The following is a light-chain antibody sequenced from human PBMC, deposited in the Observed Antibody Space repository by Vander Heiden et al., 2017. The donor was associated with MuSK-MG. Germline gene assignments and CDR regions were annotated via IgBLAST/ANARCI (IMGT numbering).Light chain of an antibody. CDR1: NLGVKY. J-gene: IGLJ2*01. Sequence: SYELTQPPSVSVPPGQTASITCSGDNLGVKYACWYQQKPGQSPVLVIYQDSKRPSGIPERFSGSNSGNTATLTVSGTQAMDEADYYCQAWDSSYVVFGGGTKLTVL. V-gene: IGLV3-1*01. CDR2: QDS. CDR3: QAWDSSYVV.